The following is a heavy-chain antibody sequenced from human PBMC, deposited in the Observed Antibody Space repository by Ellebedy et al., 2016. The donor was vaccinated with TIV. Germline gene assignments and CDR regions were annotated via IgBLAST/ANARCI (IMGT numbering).Heavy chain of an antibody. CDR2: ISGSGGTT. Sequence: GGSLRLSXAASGFTFSSYAMSWVRQAPGKGLEWVSGISGSGGTTYYADSVKGRFTISRDNSKNTLFLQMNSLRAEDTAVYYCVRGGGSLDFWGPGTLVTVSS. J-gene: IGHJ4*02. CDR3: VRGGGSLDF. CDR1: GFTFSSYA. D-gene: IGHD2-15*01. V-gene: IGHV3-23*01.